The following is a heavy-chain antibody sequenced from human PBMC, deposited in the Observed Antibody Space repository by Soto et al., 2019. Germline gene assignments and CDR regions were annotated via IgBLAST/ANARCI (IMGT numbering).Heavy chain of an antibody. V-gene: IGHV4-30-2*01. CDR2: IYHSGST. CDR3: ARDQVEGHWFDP. J-gene: IGHJ5*02. CDR1: GGSISSGGYS. Sequence: QLQLQESASGLVRPSQTLSLTCAVSGGSISSGGYSWNWIRQPPGKGLEWIGYIYHSGSTIYNPDLKSRVTRSDDKSKNQFSLNVTSVTAADTAVCYCARDQVEGHWFDPWGQRTLVSVSS.